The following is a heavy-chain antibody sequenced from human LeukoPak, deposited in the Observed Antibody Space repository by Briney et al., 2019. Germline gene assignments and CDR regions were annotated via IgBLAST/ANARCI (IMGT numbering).Heavy chain of an antibody. J-gene: IGHJ6*02. CDR3: ARGYSYGSDYYYGMDV. Sequence: GASVKVSCKASGYTFTSYAISWVRQAPGQGLEWMGCISGYNGNTKYAQKVQGRVTMTTDTSASTAYMELRSLRSDDTAVYYCARGYSYGSDYYYGMDVWGQGTTVTVSS. CDR2: ISGYNGNT. V-gene: IGHV1-18*01. D-gene: IGHD5-18*01. CDR1: GYTFTSYA.